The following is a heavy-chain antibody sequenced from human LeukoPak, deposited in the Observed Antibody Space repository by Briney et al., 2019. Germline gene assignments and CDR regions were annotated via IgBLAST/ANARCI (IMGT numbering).Heavy chain of an antibody. Sequence: PQTLSLTCTVSGGSISSGDYYWSWIRQPPGKGLEWIGYIYYSGSTYYNPSLKSRVTISVDTSKNQFSLKLSSVTAADTAVYYCARVVLRLGELSFDYWGQGTLVTVSS. J-gene: IGHJ4*02. CDR1: GGSISSGDYY. CDR2: IYYSGST. D-gene: IGHD3-16*02. CDR3: ARVVLRLGELSFDY. V-gene: IGHV4-30-4*01.